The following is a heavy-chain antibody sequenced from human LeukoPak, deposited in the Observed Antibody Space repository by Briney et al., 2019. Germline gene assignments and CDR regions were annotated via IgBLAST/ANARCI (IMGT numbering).Heavy chain of an antibody. V-gene: IGHV3-21*01. CDR1: GFTFSSYS. CDR3: ARGRGSDAFDI. D-gene: IGHD1-26*01. Sequence: SGGTLRLSCAASGFTFSSYSMNWVRQAPGKGLEWVSSISSSSSYIYYADSVKGRFTIPRDNAKNSLYLQMNSLRAEDTAVYYCARGRGSDAFDIWGQGTMVTVSS. J-gene: IGHJ3*02. CDR2: ISSSSSYI.